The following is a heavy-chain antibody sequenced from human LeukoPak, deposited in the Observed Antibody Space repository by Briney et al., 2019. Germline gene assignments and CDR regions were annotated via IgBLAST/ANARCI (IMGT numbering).Heavy chain of an antibody. J-gene: IGHJ4*02. CDR3: TRDSANYHFAY. V-gene: IGHV3-66*01. D-gene: IGHD4/OR15-4a*01. CDR2: LYSGGAT. CDR1: GFTVKDNF. Sequence: GGSLRLSCAASGFTVKDNFMSWVRQAPGKGLEWVSVLYSGGATYYADSVKGRFTISRDKSKNIVFLQMNDLRTEDTAFYYCTRDSANYHFAYWGQGALVIVSS.